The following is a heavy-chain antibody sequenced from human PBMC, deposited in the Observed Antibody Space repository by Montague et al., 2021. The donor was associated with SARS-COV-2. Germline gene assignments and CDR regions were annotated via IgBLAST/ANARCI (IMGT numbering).Heavy chain of an antibody. Sequence: SETLSLTCTVSGGSISPYYWSWIRRPPGKGLEWIGNIYYTGSTNYNSSLKSRLTISVDTSENQFSLKVTSVTPADTAVYYCARVVWELRVGAYYFDYWGQGTLVTVSS. CDR1: GGSISPYY. J-gene: IGHJ4*02. CDR3: ARVVWELRVGAYYFDY. V-gene: IGHV4-59*01. CDR2: IYYTGST. D-gene: IGHD1-26*01.